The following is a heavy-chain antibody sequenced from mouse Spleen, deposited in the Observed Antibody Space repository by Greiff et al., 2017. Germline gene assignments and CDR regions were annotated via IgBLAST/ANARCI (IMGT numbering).Heavy chain of an antibody. CDR3: ARGNWDRYFDV. CDR1: GYSITSGYY. D-gene: IGHD4-1*01. J-gene: IGHJ1*03. Sequence: EVKLMESGPGLVKPSQSLSLTCSVTGYSITSGYYWNWIRQFPGNKLEWMGYISYDGSNNYNPSLKNRISITRDTSKNQFFLKLNSVTTEDTATYYCARGNWDRYFDVWGTGTTVTVSS. V-gene: IGHV3-6*01. CDR2: ISYDGSN.